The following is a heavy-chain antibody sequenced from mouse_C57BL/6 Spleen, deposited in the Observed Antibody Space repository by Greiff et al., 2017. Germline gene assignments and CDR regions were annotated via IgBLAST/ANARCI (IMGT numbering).Heavy chain of an antibody. J-gene: IGHJ4*01. CDR2: IYPRSGNT. CDR3: ARSDDYDYYAMDY. Sequence: VMLVESGAELARPGASVKLSCKASGYTFTSYGISWVKQRTGQGLEWIGEIYPRSGNTYYNEKFKGKATLTADKSSSTAYMELRSLTSEDSAVYFWARSDDYDYYAMDYWGQGTSVTVSS. CDR1: GYTFTSYG. D-gene: IGHD2-4*01. V-gene: IGHV1-81*01.